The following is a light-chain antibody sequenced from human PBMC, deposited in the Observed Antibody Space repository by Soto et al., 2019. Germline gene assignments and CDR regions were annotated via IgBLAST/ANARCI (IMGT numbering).Light chain of an antibody. Sequence: DIQMTQSPSTLSASVGDRVTITCRASQSISSWLAWYQQKPGKAPKLLIYDASSLESGVPSRFSGSGSGTEFTLTISSRQPDDFATYYCQQYNSYPVFGPGTKVDIK. J-gene: IGKJ3*01. CDR3: QQYNSYPV. CDR1: QSISSW. V-gene: IGKV1-5*01. CDR2: DAS.